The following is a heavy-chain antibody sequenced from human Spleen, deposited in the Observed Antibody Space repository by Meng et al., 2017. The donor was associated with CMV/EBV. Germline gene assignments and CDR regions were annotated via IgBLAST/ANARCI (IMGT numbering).Heavy chain of an antibody. D-gene: IGHD3-16*01. Sequence: ASVKVSCKASGYTFPSYGMSWLRQAPGQGLEWVAWISAYNGKTNYAQKLQGRVTVTTDISMSTAYMELRGLRSDDTAVYYCARESASYVSYGMDVWGQGTSVTVSS. J-gene: IGHJ6*02. V-gene: IGHV1-18*01. CDR2: ISAYNGKT. CDR1: GYTFPSYG. CDR3: ARESASYVSYGMDV.